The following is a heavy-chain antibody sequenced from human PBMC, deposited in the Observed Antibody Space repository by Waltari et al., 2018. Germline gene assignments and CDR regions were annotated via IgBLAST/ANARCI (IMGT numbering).Heavy chain of an antibody. CDR3: ARDIGFCSGNNCFSVL. V-gene: IGHV3-48*03. Sequence: EGQLVESGGTLVQPGGSLRPHCAASGFTFSSYEMTWVRQAPGKGLEWISYISVGGHTIDYADSVKGRFTISRDNAENSLFLQMDSLRVDDTAIYYCARDIGFCSGNNCFSVLWGQGTLVTVSS. J-gene: IGHJ4*02. CDR2: ISVGGHTI. CDR1: GFTFSSYE. D-gene: IGHD2-15*01.